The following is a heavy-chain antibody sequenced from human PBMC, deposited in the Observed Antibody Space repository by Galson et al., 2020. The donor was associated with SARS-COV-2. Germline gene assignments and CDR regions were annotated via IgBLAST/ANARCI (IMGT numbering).Heavy chain of an antibody. D-gene: IGHD3-22*01. CDR2: IYYRGST. CDR3: ARDPNDISGYGYWYFDL. CDR1: AGKINSGGYF. J-gene: IGHJ2*01. Sequence: SETLSLTCTASAGKINSGGYFWSWIRQRPGKGLEWIGHIYYRGSTHYNPSLKRRLTMSRATSKNQFSRRLTSVTAADTAVYFCARDPNDISGYGYWYFDLWGRGTLVTVSS. V-gene: IGHV4-31*03.